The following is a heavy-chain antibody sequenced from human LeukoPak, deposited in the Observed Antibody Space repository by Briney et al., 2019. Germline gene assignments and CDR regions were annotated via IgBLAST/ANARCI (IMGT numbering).Heavy chain of an antibody. D-gene: IGHD6-13*01. V-gene: IGHV4-31*03. CDR3: ARGLRTAAAGTGNWFDP. CDR1: GGSISSGGYY. CDR2: IYYSGST. Sequence: PSETLSLTCTVSGGSISSGGYYWSWIRQHPGKGLEWIGYIYYSGSTYYSPSLKSRVTISVDTSKNQFSLKLSSVTAADTAVHYCARGLRTAAAGTGNWFDPWGQGTLVTVSS. J-gene: IGHJ5*02.